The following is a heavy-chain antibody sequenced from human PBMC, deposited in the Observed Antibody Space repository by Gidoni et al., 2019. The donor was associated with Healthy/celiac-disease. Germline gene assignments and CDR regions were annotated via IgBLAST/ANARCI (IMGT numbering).Heavy chain of an antibody. J-gene: IGHJ6*03. CDR1: GGSFSGYY. V-gene: IGHV4-34*01. CDR2: INHSGST. D-gene: IGHD5-18*01. Sequence: QVQLQQWGAGLLKPSETLSLTFAVYGGSFSGYYWSWIRQPPGTGLESIGEINHSGSTNYNPSLKSRGTISVDTSKNQFSRKLSSVTAADTAVYYCARGGYSYGYFYYMDVWGKGTTVTVSS. CDR3: ARGGYSYGYFYYMDV.